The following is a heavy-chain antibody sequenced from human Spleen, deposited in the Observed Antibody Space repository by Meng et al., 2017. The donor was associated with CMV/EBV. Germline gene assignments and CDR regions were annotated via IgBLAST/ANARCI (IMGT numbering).Heavy chain of an antibody. V-gene: IGHV3-21*01. CDR3: ARRGGLGTYGMDV. Sequence: ASGFTFSSYSMNWVRQAPGKGLEWVSSISSSSSYIYYADSVKGRFTISRDNAKNSLYLQMNSLRAEDTAVYYCARRGGLGTYGMDVWGQGTTVTVSS. CDR1: GFTFSSYS. CDR2: ISSSSSYI. D-gene: IGHD2-15*01. J-gene: IGHJ6*02.